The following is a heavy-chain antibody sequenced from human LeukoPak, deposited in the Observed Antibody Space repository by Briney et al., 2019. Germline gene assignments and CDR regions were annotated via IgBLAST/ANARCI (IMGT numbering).Heavy chain of an antibody. CDR3: ARDKLIGAAVGILDY. V-gene: IGHV4-59*01. J-gene: IGHJ4*02. D-gene: IGHD6-13*01. Sequence: SETLSLTCTVSGGSISGYYWSWIRQPPGKGLEWIGYIYYSGSTNYNPSLKSRVTISVDTSKNQFSLKLSSVTAADTAVYYCARDKLIGAAVGILDYWGQGTLVTVSS. CDR2: IYYSGST. CDR1: GGSISGYY.